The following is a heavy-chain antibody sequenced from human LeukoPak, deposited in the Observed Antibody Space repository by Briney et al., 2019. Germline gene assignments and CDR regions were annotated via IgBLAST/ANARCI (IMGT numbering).Heavy chain of an antibody. Sequence: PGGSLRLSCAASGFTFSSYGMHWVRQAPGKGLEWVAVISFDGSNKYYADSVKGRFTISRDNSKNTLYLQMNSLRAEDTAVYYCARDRRDHYFDYWGQGTLVTVSS. CDR1: GFTFSSYG. CDR3: ARDRRDHYFDY. V-gene: IGHV3-30*03. CDR2: ISFDGSNK. J-gene: IGHJ4*02.